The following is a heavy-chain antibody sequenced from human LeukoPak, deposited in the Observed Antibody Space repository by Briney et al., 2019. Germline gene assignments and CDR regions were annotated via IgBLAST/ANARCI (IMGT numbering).Heavy chain of an antibody. CDR3: ARSVAPAARLDY. CDR1: GCTFSNYA. Sequence: GGSLRLSCSASGCTFSNYAMHWVRQAPGKGLEWVSAMYIDGGTYYADSVKGRFTISRDNSKNTLHLQMNSLRAEDTAVYYCARSVAPAARLDYWGQGTLVTVSS. V-gene: IGHV3-53*01. J-gene: IGHJ4*02. D-gene: IGHD2-2*01. CDR2: MYIDGGT.